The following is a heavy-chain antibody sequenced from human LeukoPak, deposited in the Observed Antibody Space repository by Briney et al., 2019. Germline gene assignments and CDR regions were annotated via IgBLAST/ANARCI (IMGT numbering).Heavy chain of an antibody. CDR1: GGSISSYY. J-gene: IGHJ4*02. D-gene: IGHD3-22*01. Sequence: SETLSLTCTVSGGSISSYYWSWIRQPPGKGLEWIGYVYYSGSTNYNPSLKSRVTISVDMSKNQFSLKLSSVTAADTAVYYCARGSPLYDSSGYYWGYWGQGTLVTVSS. CDR3: ARGSPLYDSSGYYWGY. V-gene: IGHV4-59*01. CDR2: VYYSGST.